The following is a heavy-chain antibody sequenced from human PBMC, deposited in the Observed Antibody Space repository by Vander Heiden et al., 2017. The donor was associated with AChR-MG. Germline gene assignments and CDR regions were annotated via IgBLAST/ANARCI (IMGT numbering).Heavy chain of an antibody. V-gene: IGHV5-51*01. CDR3: ARPLAAAGTRGAFDI. J-gene: IGHJ3*02. CDR1: GYSFTGYW. Sequence: EVQLVQSGPEVKKPGESLKISCKGSGYSFTGYWIGWVRQIPGKGLEWMGIIYPGDSDTRYSPSFQGQVTISADKSISTAYLQWSSLKASDTAMYYCARPLAAAGTRGAFDIWGQGTMVTVFS. CDR2: IYPGDSDT. D-gene: IGHD6-13*01.